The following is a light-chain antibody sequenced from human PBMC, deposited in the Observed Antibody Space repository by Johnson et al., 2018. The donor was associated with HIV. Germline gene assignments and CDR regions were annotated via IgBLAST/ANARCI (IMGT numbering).Light chain of an antibody. CDR2: DNN. CDR1: SSNIGNNY. Sequence: QPVLTQPPSVSAAPGQKVTISCSGSSSNIGNNYVSWYQQLPGTAPKLLIYDNNKRPSGIPDRFSGSKSGTSATLGITGLQTGDAADYYCGTWDSSLSAFVFGTGTKVSVL. CDR3: GTWDSSLSAFV. V-gene: IGLV1-51*01. J-gene: IGLJ1*01.